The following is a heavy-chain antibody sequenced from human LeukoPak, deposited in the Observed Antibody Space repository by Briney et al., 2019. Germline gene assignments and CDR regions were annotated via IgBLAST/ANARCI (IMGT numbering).Heavy chain of an antibody. D-gene: IGHD3-22*01. J-gene: IGHJ3*02. V-gene: IGHV1-69*05. CDR2: IIPIFGTA. Sequence: ASVKVSCKASGGTFSSYAISWVRQAPGQGLEWMGGIIPIFGTANYAQKFQGRVTITTDESTSTAYMELSSLRSEDTAVYYCARAQSKYYYDSSGYPSDAFDIWGQGTMVTVSP. CDR3: ARAQSKYYYDSSGYPSDAFDI. CDR1: GGTFSSYA.